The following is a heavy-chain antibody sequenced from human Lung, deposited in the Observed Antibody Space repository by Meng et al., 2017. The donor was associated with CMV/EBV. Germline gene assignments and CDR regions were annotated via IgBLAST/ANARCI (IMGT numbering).Heavy chain of an antibody. Sequence: GESXKISCAASGFTFSSYGMHWVRQAPGKGLEWVTFIRYDGSNKYYADSVKGRFTISRDNSKNTLYLQMNSLRAEDTAVYYCAKDGRGYSYGYGMDVWGQGTXVTVSS. CDR1: GFTFSSYG. CDR2: IRYDGSNK. D-gene: IGHD5-18*01. CDR3: AKDGRGYSYGYGMDV. J-gene: IGHJ6*02. V-gene: IGHV3-30*02.